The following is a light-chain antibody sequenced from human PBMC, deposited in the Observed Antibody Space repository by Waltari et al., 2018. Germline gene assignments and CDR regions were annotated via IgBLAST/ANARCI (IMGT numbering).Light chain of an antibody. J-gene: IGLJ1*01. CDR3: CSYAGSYTFDYV. V-gene: IGLV2-11*01. CDR1: SSDVGGYNY. Sequence: QSALTQPRSVSGSPGQSVTISCTGTSSDVGGYNYVSWYQQHPGKAPKLMIYDVSKRPSGVPDRFSGSTSGNPASLTISGLQAEDEADYYCCSYAGSYTFDYVFGTGTKVTVL. CDR2: DVS.